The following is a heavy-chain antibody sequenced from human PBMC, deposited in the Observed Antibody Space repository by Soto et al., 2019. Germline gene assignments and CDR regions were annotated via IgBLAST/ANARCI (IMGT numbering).Heavy chain of an antibody. V-gene: IGHV4-59*01. CDR2: IYYSGST. Sequence: SETLSLTCTVFGGSINDYYWSWISQPPGKGLEWIGYIYYSGSTNYNPSLKSRVTISVDTSKNQFSLKLSSVTAADTAVYYCAREDYYNSSDYWGQGTLVTVSS. CDR3: AREDYYNSSDY. D-gene: IGHD3-22*01. J-gene: IGHJ4*02. CDR1: GGSINDYY.